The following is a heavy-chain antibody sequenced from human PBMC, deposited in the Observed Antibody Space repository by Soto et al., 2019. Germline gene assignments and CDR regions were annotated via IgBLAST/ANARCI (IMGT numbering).Heavy chain of an antibody. CDR3: ARSGYEWGYESWFDP. V-gene: IGHV1-69*01. J-gene: IGHJ5*02. CDR1: GGTFSSYA. D-gene: IGHD5-12*01. CDR2: IIPIFGTA. Sequence: QVQLVQSGAEVKKPGSSVKVSCKASGGTFSSYAISWVRQAPGQGLEWMGGIIPIFGTANYAQKFQGRVTITAHESTSTAYMELSSLRSEDTAVYYCARSGYEWGYESWFDPWGQGTLVTVSS.